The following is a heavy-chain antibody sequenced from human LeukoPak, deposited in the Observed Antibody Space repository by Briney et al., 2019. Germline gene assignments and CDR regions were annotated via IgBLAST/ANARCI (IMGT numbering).Heavy chain of an antibody. CDR2: ISSSSSYI. D-gene: IGHD6-6*01. V-gene: IGHV3-21*01. CDR3: AKDLKYSSSSVGGRFDP. J-gene: IGHJ5*02. CDR1: GFTFSSYS. Sequence: PGGSLRLSCAASGFTFSSYSMNWVRQAPGKGLEWVSSISSSSSYIYYADSVKGRFTISRDNAKNSLYLQMNSLRAEDTAVYYCAKDLKYSSSSVGGRFDPWGQGTLVTVSS.